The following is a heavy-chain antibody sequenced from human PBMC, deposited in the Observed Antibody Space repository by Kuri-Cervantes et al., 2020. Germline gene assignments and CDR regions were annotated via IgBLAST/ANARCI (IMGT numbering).Heavy chain of an antibody. V-gene: IGHV3-48*03. J-gene: IGHJ3*02. D-gene: IGHD1-20*01. CDR3: AKALTGATNAFDI. CDR2: ISFSGASI. CDR1: GFIFSSSE. Sequence: GGSLRLSCAASGFIFSSSEMNWVRQAPGKGLEWVSSISFSGASIYYADSVKGRSTISRDHAKNTLYLQMNSLRAEDTAVYYCAKALTGATNAFDIWGQGTTVTVSS.